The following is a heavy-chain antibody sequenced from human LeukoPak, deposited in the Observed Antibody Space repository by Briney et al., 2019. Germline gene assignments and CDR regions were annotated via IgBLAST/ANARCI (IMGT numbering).Heavy chain of an antibody. V-gene: IGHV3-23*01. CDR2: ISGSGGST. D-gene: IGHD2-15*01. CDR3: AKPTMGYCSGGSCHSHAFDI. Sequence: GGSLRLSCAASGFTFSSYAMSWVRQAPGKGLEWVSAISGSGGSTYYADSVKGRFTISRDNSKNTLYLQMNSLRAEDTAVYYCAKPTMGYCSGGSCHSHAFDIWGQGTMVTVSS. J-gene: IGHJ3*02. CDR1: GFTFSSYA.